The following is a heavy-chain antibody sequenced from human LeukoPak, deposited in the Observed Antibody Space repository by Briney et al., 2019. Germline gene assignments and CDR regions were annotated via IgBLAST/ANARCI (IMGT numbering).Heavy chain of an antibody. J-gene: IGHJ4*02. Sequence: SQTLSLTCTVSGGSISSKSYYWSWIRQPAGKGLEWIGRIYASGGTDYNPSLKSRVTISRDTSKNQFSLKLSSVTAADTAVYYCARGPYYYDSSDHADFDYWGQGTLVTVSS. D-gene: IGHD3-22*01. CDR2: IYASGGT. CDR1: GGSISSKSYY. CDR3: ARGPYYYDSSDHADFDY. V-gene: IGHV4-61*02.